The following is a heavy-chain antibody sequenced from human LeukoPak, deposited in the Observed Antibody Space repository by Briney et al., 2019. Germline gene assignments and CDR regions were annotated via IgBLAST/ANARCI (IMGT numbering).Heavy chain of an antibody. V-gene: IGHV3-23*01. CDR3: AKHSGDVVDSSTWYYFDY. CDR1: GFTFSSYA. CDR2: ISGSGGST. J-gene: IGHJ4*02. Sequence: GGSLRLSCAASGFTFSSYAMSWVRQAPGKGLEWVSAISGSGGSTYYVDSVKGRFTISRDNSKNTLYLQMNSLRAEDTAVYYCAKHSGDVVDSSTWYYFDYWGQGTLVTVSS. D-gene: IGHD6-13*01.